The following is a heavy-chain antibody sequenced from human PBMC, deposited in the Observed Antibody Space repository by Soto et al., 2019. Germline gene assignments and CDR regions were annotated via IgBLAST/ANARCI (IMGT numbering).Heavy chain of an antibody. CDR1: GYTFSNFA. CDR3: ARDAGSFDY. Sequence: QVQLVQSGAEVKKPGASVKVSCKASGYTFSNFAMHWXXXXPGQRLEWMGWINAGNWNTKYSQKFQGRVXXXXXXXXXXXXXXXXXXXXXXXAXXXCARDAGSFDYWGQGTLVTVSS. J-gene: IGHJ4*02. V-gene: IGHV1-3*01. CDR2: INAGNWNT. D-gene: IGHD2-21*01.